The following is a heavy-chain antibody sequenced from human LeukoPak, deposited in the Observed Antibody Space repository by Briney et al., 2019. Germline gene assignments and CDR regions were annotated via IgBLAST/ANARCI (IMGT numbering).Heavy chain of an antibody. Sequence: SETLSLTCTVSGGSISSYYWSWIRQPPGKGLEWIGYIYYSGSTNYNPSLKSRVTISVDTSKNQFSLKLSSVTAADTAVYYCARFYDSSGYFDYWGQGTLVTVSS. CDR1: GGSISSYY. CDR2: IYYSGST. V-gene: IGHV4-59*01. D-gene: IGHD3-22*01. CDR3: ARFYDSSGYFDY. J-gene: IGHJ4*02.